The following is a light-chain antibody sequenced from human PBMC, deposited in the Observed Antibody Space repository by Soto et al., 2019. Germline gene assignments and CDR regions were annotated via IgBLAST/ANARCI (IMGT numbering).Light chain of an antibody. CDR1: SSNIGNNY. J-gene: IGLJ3*02. V-gene: IGLV1-51*02. Sequence: QSVLTQPPSVSAAPGQKVTISCSGSSSNIGNNYVSWYQQLPGTAPKLLIYENNKRPSGIPDRFSGSKSGTSATLGITGLQTGDEADYYCGGWDSSLSVWVFGGGTKLTVL. CDR3: GGWDSSLSVWV. CDR2: ENN.